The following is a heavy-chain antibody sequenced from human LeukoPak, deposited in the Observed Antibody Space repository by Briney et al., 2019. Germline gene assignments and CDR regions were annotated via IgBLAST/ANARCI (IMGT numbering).Heavy chain of an antibody. J-gene: IGHJ6*03. V-gene: IGHV3-30*02. D-gene: IGHD3-10*01. CDR2: IRYDGSNK. CDR1: GFTVSSNY. Sequence: GGSLRLSCAASGFTVSSNYMSRVRQAPGKGLEWVAFIRYDGSNKYYADSVKGRFTISRDNSKNTLYLQMNSLRAEDTAVYYCAKESEGVEFYYMDVWGKGTTVTISS. CDR3: AKESEGVEFYYMDV.